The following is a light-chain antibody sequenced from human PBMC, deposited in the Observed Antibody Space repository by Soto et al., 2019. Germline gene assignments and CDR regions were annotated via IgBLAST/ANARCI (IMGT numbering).Light chain of an antibody. CDR2: DAS. J-gene: IGKJ3*01. CDR3: QQRSNPFT. V-gene: IGKV3-11*01. CDR1: QSVSSY. Sequence: EIVLTQSPATLSLSPGERATLSCRASQSVSSYLAWYQQKPGQAPRLLIYDASNRATGIPARFSGSGSGTDFTLTISSLEPEDFEVYYCQQRSNPFTFGPGTKVDIK.